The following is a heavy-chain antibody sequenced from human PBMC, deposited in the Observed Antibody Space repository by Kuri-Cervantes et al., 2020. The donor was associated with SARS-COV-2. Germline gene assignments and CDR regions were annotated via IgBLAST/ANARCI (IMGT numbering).Heavy chain of an antibody. Sequence: ASVKVSCKASGYTFTSYDINWVRQATGQGLEWMGWMNPNSGNTGYAQKFQGRVTMTRNNSISTAYMELSSLRSEDTDVYHCARRHSKYRNRYYYYYYYMDVWGKGTTVTVSS. CDR1: GYTFTSYD. CDR2: MNPNSGNT. CDR3: ARRHSKYRNRYYYYYYYMDV. J-gene: IGHJ6*03. V-gene: IGHV1-8*02. D-gene: IGHD4-11*01.